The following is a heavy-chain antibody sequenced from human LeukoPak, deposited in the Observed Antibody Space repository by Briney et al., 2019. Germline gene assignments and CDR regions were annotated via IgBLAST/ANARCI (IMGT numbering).Heavy chain of an antibody. V-gene: IGHV4-39*01. D-gene: IGHD4-23*01. Sequence: SETLSLTCTVSGGSISSWTYYWGWIRQPPGKGLEWIGTIYYGGTNYYNPSLKSRVTISVDTSKNQFSLNLNSVTAADTAVYYCAYGSNSAADHWGQGTLVTVPS. CDR3: AYGSNSAADH. CDR2: IYYGGTN. J-gene: IGHJ4*02. CDR1: GGSISSWTYY.